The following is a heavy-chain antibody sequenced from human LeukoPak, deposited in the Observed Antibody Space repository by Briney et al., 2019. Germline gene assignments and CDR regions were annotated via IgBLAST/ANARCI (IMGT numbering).Heavy chain of an antibody. D-gene: IGHD3-22*01. CDR3: ARDTNYYDSSGFLTDAFDI. V-gene: IGHV3-33*01. CDR1: GFTFSSYG. CDR2: IWYDGSNK. J-gene: IGHJ3*02. Sequence: GRSLRLSCAASGFTFSSYGMHWVRQAPGKGLEWVAVIWYDGSNKYYADSVKGRFTISRDNAKNSLYLQMNSLRAEDTAVYYCARDTNYYDSSGFLTDAFDIWGQGTMVTVSS.